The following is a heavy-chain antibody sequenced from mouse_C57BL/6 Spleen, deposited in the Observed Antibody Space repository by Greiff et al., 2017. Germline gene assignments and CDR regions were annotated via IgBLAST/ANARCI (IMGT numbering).Heavy chain of an antibody. J-gene: IGHJ2*01. Sequence: QVQLKQAGAELVKPGASVKLSCKASGYTFTSYWMHWVKQRPGQGLEWIGMIHPNSGSTNYNEKFKSKATLTVDKSCSTAYMQLSSLTSEDSAVYYCAREGYYFDYWGQGTTLTVSS. V-gene: IGHV1-64*01. CDR3: AREGYYFDY. CDR1: GYTFTSYW. CDR2: IHPNSGST.